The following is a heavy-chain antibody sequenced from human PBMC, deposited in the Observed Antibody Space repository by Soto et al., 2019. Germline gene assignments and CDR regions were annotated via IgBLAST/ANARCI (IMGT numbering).Heavy chain of an antibody. Sequence: QVQLQESGPGLVKPSETLSLTCTVSGGSISSYYWSWIRQPPGKGLEWIGYIYYSGSTNYNPSLKSRVTISVDTSKNQLSLKLSSVTAADMAVHYCARVSSSWKNWFDPWGQGTLVTVSS. CDR2: IYYSGST. CDR1: GGSISSYY. CDR3: ARVSSSWKNWFDP. V-gene: IGHV4-59*01. J-gene: IGHJ5*02. D-gene: IGHD6-13*01.